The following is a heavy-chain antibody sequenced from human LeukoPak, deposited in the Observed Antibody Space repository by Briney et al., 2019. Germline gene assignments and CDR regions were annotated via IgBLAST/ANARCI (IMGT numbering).Heavy chain of an antibody. CDR1: GFTFSSYS. J-gene: IGHJ4*02. CDR3: ARAPIVGATRFDY. D-gene: IGHD1-26*01. CDR2: ISSSSSTI. Sequence: GGSLRLSCAASGFTFSSYSMNWVRQAPGKGLEWVSYISSSSSTIYYADSVKGRFTISRDNAKNSLYLQMNSLRAEDTAVYYCARAPIVGATRFDYWGQGTLVTVSS. V-gene: IGHV3-48*01.